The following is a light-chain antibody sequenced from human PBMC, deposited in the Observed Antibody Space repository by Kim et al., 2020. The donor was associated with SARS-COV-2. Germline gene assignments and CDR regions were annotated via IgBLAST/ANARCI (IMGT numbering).Light chain of an antibody. CDR1: QIVFCDTNNKNY. CDR2: WAS. CDR3: QQYYGTPRT. V-gene: IGKV4-1*01. Sequence: ATIKCTSSQIVFCDTNNKNYLGWYQQKPGQPPELLIYWASARNSGVPDRFSGSGSETDVTLTISSLQAEDVAVYYCQQYYGTPRTFGQGTKVDIK. J-gene: IGKJ1*01.